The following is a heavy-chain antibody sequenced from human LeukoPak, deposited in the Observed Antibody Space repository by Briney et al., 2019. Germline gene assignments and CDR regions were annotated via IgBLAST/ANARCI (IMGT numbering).Heavy chain of an antibody. D-gene: IGHD5-24*01. CDR1: GFIFKKYW. CDR3: ARETPRRGETRDGYR. CDR2: IKEDGSES. J-gene: IGHJ4*02. Sequence: GGSLRLSCAASGFIFKKYWMNWVRQVPGKGLECLANIKEDGSESYYADSVKGRFTISRDNPKNLLFLQINSLRVEDTAVYYCARETPRRGETRDGYRWGQGTVVTVSS. V-gene: IGHV3-7*01.